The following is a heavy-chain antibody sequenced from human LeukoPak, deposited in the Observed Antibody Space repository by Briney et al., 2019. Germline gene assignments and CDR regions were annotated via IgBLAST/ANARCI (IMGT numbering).Heavy chain of an antibody. CDR3: ARAGVYYGSGKAKYYYYGMDV. V-gene: IGHV4-34*01. CDR2: INHSGST. Sequence: SETLFLTCAVYGGSFSGYYWSWIRQPPGKGLEWIGEINHSGSTNYNPSLKSRVTISVDTSKNQFSLKLSSVTAADTAVYYCARAGVYYGSGKAKYYYYGMDVWGKGTTVTVSS. J-gene: IGHJ6*04. CDR1: GGSFSGYY. D-gene: IGHD3-10*01.